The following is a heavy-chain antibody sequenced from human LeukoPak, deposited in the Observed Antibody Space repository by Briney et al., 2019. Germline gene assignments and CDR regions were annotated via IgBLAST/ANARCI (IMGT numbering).Heavy chain of an antibody. V-gene: IGHV3-7*05. J-gene: IGHJ4*02. D-gene: IGHD3-16*01. CDR2: IKQDGSEK. Sequence: PGGSLRLSCAASGFTFSSHWMSWIRQAPGKGLEWVSSIKQDGSEKYYVDSVKGRFTISRDNAKNSLYLQMNSLRAEDTAVYYCARVRQGGDDYWGQGTLVTASS. CDR1: GFTFSSHW. CDR3: ARVRQGGDDY.